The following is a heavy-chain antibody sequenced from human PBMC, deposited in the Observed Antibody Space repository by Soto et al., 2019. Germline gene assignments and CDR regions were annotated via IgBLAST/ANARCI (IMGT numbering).Heavy chain of an antibody. V-gene: IGHV4-59*01. CDR2: ISYSGST. Sequence: PSETLSLTCSVSGGSISSSFWSWIRQPPGKELEWIGYISYSGSTTYNPSLKSRITLSVDTSKNQFFLRVASVTAADTAVYYCARGHRAMEYYYYYGMDVWGQGTTVTVSS. J-gene: IGHJ6*02. CDR3: ARGHRAMEYYYYYGMDV. D-gene: IGHD5-18*01. CDR1: GGSISSSF.